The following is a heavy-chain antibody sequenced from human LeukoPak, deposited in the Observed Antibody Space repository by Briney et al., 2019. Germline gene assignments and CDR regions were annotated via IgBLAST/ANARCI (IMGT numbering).Heavy chain of an antibody. Sequence: GESLKISCKGSGYSFTSYWIGWVRQMPGKGPEWMGIIYPGDSDTRYSPSFQGQVTISADKSISTAYLQWSSLKASDTAMYYCARHGPSSEGFADYYYYYYMDVWGKGTTVTVSS. J-gene: IGHJ6*03. V-gene: IGHV5-51*01. CDR2: IYPGDSDT. CDR3: ARHGPSSEGFADYYYYYYMDV. CDR1: GYSFTSYW.